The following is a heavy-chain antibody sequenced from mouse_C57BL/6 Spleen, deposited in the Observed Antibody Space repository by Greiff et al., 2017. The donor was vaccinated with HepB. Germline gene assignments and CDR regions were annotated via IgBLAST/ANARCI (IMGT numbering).Heavy chain of an antibody. CDR1: GYTFTSYW. D-gene: IGHD2-5*01. CDR3: ARLPYSNYEGDAMDY. Sequence: QVQLQQPGAELVKPGASVKMSCKASGYTFTSYWITWVKQRPGQGLEWIGDIYPGSGSTNYNEKFKSKATLTVDTSSSTAYMQLSSLTSEDSAVYYCARLPYSNYEGDAMDYWGQGTSVTVSS. J-gene: IGHJ4*01. V-gene: IGHV1-55*01. CDR2: IYPGSGST.